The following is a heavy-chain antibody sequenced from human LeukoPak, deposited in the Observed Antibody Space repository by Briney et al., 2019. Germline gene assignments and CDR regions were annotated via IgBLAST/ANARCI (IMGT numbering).Heavy chain of an antibody. CDR3: ARGHTAINLFGELLDGMDV. J-gene: IGHJ6*02. CDR1: GGSISSGGYY. V-gene: IGHV4-31*03. Sequence: PSATLSLTCTVSGGSISSGGYYWSWIRQHPGKGLEWIGYIYYSGSTYYNPSLKSRVTISVDTSKNQFSLKLSSVTAADTAVYYCARGHTAINLFGELLDGMDVWGQGTTVTVSS. CDR2: IYYSGST. D-gene: IGHD3-10*02.